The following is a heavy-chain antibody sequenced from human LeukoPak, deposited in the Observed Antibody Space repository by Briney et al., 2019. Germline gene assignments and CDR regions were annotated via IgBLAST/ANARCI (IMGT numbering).Heavy chain of an antibody. V-gene: IGHV3-53*01. CDR3: ARDRSADAFDY. CDR1: GFTVRSNY. J-gene: IGHJ4*02. Sequence: GGSLRLSCAASGFTVRSNYMSWVRHAPGKGLEWVSVIYSGGSTYYADSVKGRFTISRDNSKNTLYLQMNSLRAEDTAVYYCARDRSADAFDYWGQGTLVTVSS. CDR2: IYSGGST.